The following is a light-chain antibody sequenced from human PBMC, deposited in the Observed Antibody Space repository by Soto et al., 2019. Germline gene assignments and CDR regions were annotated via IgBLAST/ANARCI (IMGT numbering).Light chain of an antibody. J-gene: IGLJ2*01. CDR1: SSDVGGYNY. CDR2: DVS. CDR3: SSYTSSSTLV. V-gene: IGLV2-14*01. Sequence: QSALTQPASVSGSPGQSITISCTGTSSDVGGYNYVSWYQQHPGKAPKLMIYDVSNRPSGVSNRFSGSKSGNTASLPISGLQADDEDDYYCSSYTSSSTLVFGGGTKLTVL.